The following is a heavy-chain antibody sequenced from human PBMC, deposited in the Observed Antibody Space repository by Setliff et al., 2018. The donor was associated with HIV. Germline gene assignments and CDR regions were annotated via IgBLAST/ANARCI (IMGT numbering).Heavy chain of an antibody. CDR2: IGSYCGDT. V-gene: IGHV1-18*01. Sequence: GASVKVSCKASNYTLINDGVSWVRQAPGHGLEWMGWIGSYCGDTIYAQKFQDRLTMTTDTSTTTASMELGSLRSDDTAVDYCVRGHCNSDKCWYTWFDPWGQGTLVTVSS. J-gene: IGHJ5*02. CDR1: NYTLINDG. CDR3: VRGHCNSDKCWYTWFDP. D-gene: IGHD2-2*01.